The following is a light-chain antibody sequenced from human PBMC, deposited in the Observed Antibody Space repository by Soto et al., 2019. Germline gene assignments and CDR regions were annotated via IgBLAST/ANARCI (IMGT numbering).Light chain of an antibody. CDR3: QQSYSTPYT. CDR2: GAS. Sequence: DIQMTQSPSSLSASVGDRVTITCRASQIISSLLNWYQQEPGKAPKPLIYGASSLQRGVPSRFSGGGSGTDFTLTIGSLQPEDFATYYCQQSYSTPYTFGQGTELEIK. J-gene: IGKJ2*01. CDR1: QIISSL. V-gene: IGKV1-39*01.